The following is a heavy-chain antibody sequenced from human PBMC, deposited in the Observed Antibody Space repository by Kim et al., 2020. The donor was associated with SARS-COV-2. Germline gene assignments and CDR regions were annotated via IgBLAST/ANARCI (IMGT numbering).Heavy chain of an antibody. J-gene: IGHJ4*02. CDR1: GFTFSSYA. V-gene: IGHV3-64*02. CDR3: ARSAPDSTGYFDY. D-gene: IGHD3-22*01. Sequence: GGSLRLSCAASGFTFSSYAMHWVRQAPGKGLEYVSFIGSNGDNTYYADSVKGRFTISRDNSENTLYLQVSSLRTEDMAVYFCARSAPDSTGYFDYWGQGT. CDR2: IGSNGDNT.